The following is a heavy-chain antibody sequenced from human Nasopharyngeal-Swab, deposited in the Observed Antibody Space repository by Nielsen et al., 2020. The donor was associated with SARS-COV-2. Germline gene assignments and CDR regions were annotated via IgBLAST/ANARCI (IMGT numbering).Heavy chain of an antibody. Sequence: SETLSLTCTVSGGSISSSSYYWSWIRQPAGKGLEWIGRIYTSGSTNYNPSLKSRVTISVDTSKNQFSLKLSSVTAADTAVYYCAREGALVPAAMTYYFDYWGQGTLVTVSS. V-gene: IGHV4-61*02. D-gene: IGHD2-2*01. CDR1: GGSISSSSYY. CDR2: IYTSGST. CDR3: AREGALVPAAMTYYFDY. J-gene: IGHJ4*02.